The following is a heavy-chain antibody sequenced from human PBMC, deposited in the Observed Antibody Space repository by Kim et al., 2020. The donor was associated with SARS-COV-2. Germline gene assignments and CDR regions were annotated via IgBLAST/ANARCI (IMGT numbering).Heavy chain of an antibody. V-gene: IGHV3-21*06. CDR1: GFTFSDYS. Sequence: GGSLRLSCATSGFTFSDYSMSWVRQAPGKGLEWVSSISSRNTYIDYADSVKGRFTISRDNAKNSLDLQMNSLRAEDTAVYYCAREGDAYGSGSYHGLDVWGQGTTVSVSS. D-gene: IGHD3-10*01. J-gene: IGHJ6*02. CDR3: AREGDAYGSGSYHGLDV. CDR2: ISSRNTYI.